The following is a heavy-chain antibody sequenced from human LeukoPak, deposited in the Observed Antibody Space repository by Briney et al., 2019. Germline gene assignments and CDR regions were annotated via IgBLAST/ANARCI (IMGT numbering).Heavy chain of an antibody. D-gene: IGHD6-13*01. CDR2: MNPNSGNT. Sequence: GASVKVSCKASGYTFTSYDINWVRQATGQGLEWMGWMNPNSGNTGYAQKFQGRVTMTRNTSISTAYMELSSLRSEDTAVYYCARGRGYSSSWYDGIVGATRRDYYFDYWGQGTLVTVSS. J-gene: IGHJ4*02. V-gene: IGHV1-8*01. CDR3: ARGRGYSSSWYDGIVGATRRDYYFDY. CDR1: GYTFTSYD.